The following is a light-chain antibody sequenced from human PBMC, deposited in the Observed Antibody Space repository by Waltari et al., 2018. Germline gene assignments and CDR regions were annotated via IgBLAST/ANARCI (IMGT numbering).Light chain of an antibody. CDR3: HSRDASGVAGS. J-gene: IGLJ2*01. Sequence: SSELTQDPAVSVAMGQTVRITCQGDSLRSYYASGYQQRPGQAPILVMYDKNNRPSGVPDRFSGSSSHNTASLTITGAQAEDEASYYCHSRDASGVAGSFGGGTKLTVL. CDR1: SLRSYY. V-gene: IGLV3-19*01. CDR2: DKN.